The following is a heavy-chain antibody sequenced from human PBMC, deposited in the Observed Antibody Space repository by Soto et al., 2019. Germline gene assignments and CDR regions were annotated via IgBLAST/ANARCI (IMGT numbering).Heavy chain of an antibody. CDR3: ARDRGVAPPVAGNTHYYYYMDV. D-gene: IGHD6-19*01. Sequence: QDQLVQSGVEVKKPGASVKVSCKASGYSFTNYGITWVRQAPGQGFEWMGWISAYNGNTNYAQKFQGRVTMTPDASKSTAYLELRSLRSDDTAVYYCARDRGVAPPVAGNTHYYYYMDVWGKGTTVTVSS. CDR1: GYSFTNYG. V-gene: IGHV1-18*01. CDR2: ISAYNGNT. J-gene: IGHJ6*03.